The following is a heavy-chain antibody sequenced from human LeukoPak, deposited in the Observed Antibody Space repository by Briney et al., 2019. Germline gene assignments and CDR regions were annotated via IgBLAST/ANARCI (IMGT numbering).Heavy chain of an antibody. CDR2: IRTTAEGA. J-gene: IGHJ4*02. D-gene: IGHD2-15*01. Sequence: GGSLSLSCATSGFSFTDYPMNWVRQAPGKGLEWISNIRTTAEGAKYAYYADSVKGRFSISRDSSKNTLYLQMNSLRAEDTAVYYCAKGGSDIVVNRGFDYWGQGTLVTVSS. CDR3: AKGGSDIVVNRGFDY. CDR1: GFSFTDYP. V-gene: IGHV3-23*01.